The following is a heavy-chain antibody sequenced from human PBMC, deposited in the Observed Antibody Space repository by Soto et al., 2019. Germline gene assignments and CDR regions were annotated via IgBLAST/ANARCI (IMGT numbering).Heavy chain of an antibody. J-gene: IGHJ3*02. D-gene: IGHD3-10*01. Sequence: QLQLQESGPGLVKPSETLSLTCTVSGGSISSSSYYWGWIRQPPGKGLEWIGSIYYSGSTYYNPSLKSRVTISVDTSKNQFSLKLSSVTAADTAVYYCARHGAPSGSGDQTDAFDIWGQGTMVTVSS. V-gene: IGHV4-39*01. CDR1: GGSISSSSYY. CDR2: IYYSGST. CDR3: ARHGAPSGSGDQTDAFDI.